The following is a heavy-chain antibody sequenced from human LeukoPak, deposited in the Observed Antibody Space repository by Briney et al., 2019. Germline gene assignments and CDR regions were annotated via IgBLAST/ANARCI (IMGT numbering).Heavy chain of an antibody. D-gene: IGHD1-26*01. Sequence: GGSLRLSCAASGFTFSSYSMNWVRQAPGKGLEWVAFIRYDGSNKYYADSVKGRFTISRDNSKNTLYLQMNSLRAEDTAVYYCAKDRGYSGSYFDYWGQGTLVTVSS. CDR2: IRYDGSNK. CDR3: AKDRGYSGSYFDY. V-gene: IGHV3-30*02. J-gene: IGHJ4*02. CDR1: GFTFSSYS.